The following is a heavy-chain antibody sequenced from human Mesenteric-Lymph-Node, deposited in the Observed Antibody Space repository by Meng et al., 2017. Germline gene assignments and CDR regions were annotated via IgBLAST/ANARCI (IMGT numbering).Heavy chain of an antibody. CDR3: ATRPATKYCSGGSCYPEYWFDP. Sequence: GSLRLSCAVYGGSFSGYYWSWIRQPPGKGLEWIGEINHSGSTNYNPSLKSRVTISVDTSKNQFSLKLSSVTAADTAVYYCATRPATKYCSGGSCYPEYWFDPWGQGTLVTVSS. J-gene: IGHJ5*02. V-gene: IGHV4-34*01. CDR2: INHSGST. D-gene: IGHD2-15*01. CDR1: GGSFSGYY.